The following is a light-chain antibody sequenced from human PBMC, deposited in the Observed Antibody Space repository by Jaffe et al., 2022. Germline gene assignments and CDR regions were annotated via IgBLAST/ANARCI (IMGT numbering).Light chain of an antibody. J-gene: IGKJ4*01. CDR1: QSVLYSSNNKNY. CDR2: WAS. V-gene: IGKV4-1*01. Sequence: DIVMTQSPDSLAVSLGERATINCKSSQSVLYSSNNKNYLAWYQQVPGQPPKLLISWASTRESGVPDRFSGSGSGTDFTLTISSLQAEDVAVYYCQQYYSTPLTFGGGTKVEIK. CDR3: QQYYSTPLT.